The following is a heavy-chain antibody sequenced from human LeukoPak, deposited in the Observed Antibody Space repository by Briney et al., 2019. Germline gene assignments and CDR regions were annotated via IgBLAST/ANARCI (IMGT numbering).Heavy chain of an antibody. V-gene: IGHV3-74*01. J-gene: IGHJ4*02. Sequence: PGGSLRRSCAASGFTFSSYWMHWVRQAPGKGLVWVSRINSDGSSTSYADSVKGRFTISRDNAKNTLYLQMNSLRAEDTAVYYCAREVSVGATIDYWGQGTLVTVSS. CDR3: AREVSVGATIDY. D-gene: IGHD1-26*01. CDR1: GFTFSSYW. CDR2: INSDGSST.